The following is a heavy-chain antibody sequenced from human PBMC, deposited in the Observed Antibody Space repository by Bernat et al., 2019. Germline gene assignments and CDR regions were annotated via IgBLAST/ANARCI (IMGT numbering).Heavy chain of an antibody. CDR2: ISGSGGTT. D-gene: IGHD7-27*01. Sequence: EVQLLESGGDLVQPGGSLRLSCAASGFTFSSYAMSWVRQAPGKGLEWVSAISGSGGTTYYADSVKGRFTISRDNPRNTLYLQMNSLRAEDTAVYYCAKHVGNPSGAFDIWGQGTMVTVSS. CDR1: GFTFSSYA. CDR3: AKHVGNPSGAFDI. V-gene: IGHV3-23*01. J-gene: IGHJ3*02.